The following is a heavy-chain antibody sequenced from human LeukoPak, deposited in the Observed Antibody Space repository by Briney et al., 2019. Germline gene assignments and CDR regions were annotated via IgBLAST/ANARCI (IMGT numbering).Heavy chain of an antibody. CDR3: ARDEQQLESYYYYYGMDV. CDR2: ISGSGGST. CDR1: GFTFSSYA. V-gene: IGHV3-23*01. Sequence: GGSLRLSCAASGFTFSSYAMSWVRQAPGKGLEWVSAISGSGGSTYYADSVKGRFTISRDNSKNTLYLLMNSLRAEDTAVYYCARDEQQLESYYYYYGMDVWGQGTTVTVSS. J-gene: IGHJ6*02. D-gene: IGHD6-13*01.